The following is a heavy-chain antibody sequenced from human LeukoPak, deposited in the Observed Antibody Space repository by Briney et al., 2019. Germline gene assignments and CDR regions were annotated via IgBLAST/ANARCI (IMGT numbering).Heavy chain of an antibody. CDR3: ARGGVGSYYGAFDI. CDR1: GFTFSGYG. D-gene: IGHD1-26*01. J-gene: IGHJ3*02. CDR2: ISYDGSNK. Sequence: PGGSLRLSCAASGFTFSGYGMHWVRQAPGKGLEWVAVISYDGSNKYYADSVKGRFTISRDNSKNTLYLQMNSLRAEDTAVYYCARGGVGSYYGAFDIWGQGTMVTVSS. V-gene: IGHV3-30*03.